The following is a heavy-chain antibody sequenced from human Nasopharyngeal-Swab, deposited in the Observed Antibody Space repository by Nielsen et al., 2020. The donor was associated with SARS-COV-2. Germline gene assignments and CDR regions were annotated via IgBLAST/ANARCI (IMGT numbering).Heavy chain of an antibody. CDR3: ARGIVVVTAESDVYYFDY. Sequence: SETLSLTCSVSGGSISLGGYYWSWIRQHPGKGLEWIGYIYYSGSTNYNPSLKSRVTISVDTSKNQFSLKLSSVTAADTAVYYCARGIVVVTAESDVYYFDYWGQGTLVTVSS. D-gene: IGHD2-21*02. J-gene: IGHJ4*02. CDR2: IYYSGST. V-gene: IGHV4-61*08. CDR1: GGSISLGGYY.